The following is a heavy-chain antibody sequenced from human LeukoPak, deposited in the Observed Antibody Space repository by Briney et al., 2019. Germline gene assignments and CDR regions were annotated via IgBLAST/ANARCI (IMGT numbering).Heavy chain of an antibody. CDR3: AREPRYDFWSGYYEGPEDYYGMDV. V-gene: IGHV1-69*13. CDR2: IIPIFGTA. Sequence: GASVKVSCKASGGTFSSYAISWVRQAPGQGLEWMGGIIPIFGTANYAQKFQGRVTITADESTSTAYTELSSLRSEDTAVYYCAREPRYDFWSGYYEGPEDYYGMDVWGQGTTVTVSS. J-gene: IGHJ6*02. D-gene: IGHD3-3*01. CDR1: GGTFSSYA.